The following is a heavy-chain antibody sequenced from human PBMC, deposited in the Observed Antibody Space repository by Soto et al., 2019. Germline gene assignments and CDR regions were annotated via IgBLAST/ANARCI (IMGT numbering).Heavy chain of an antibody. V-gene: IGHV4-30-2*01. D-gene: IGHD3-22*01. CDR3: ARELLFYDSDGFSWDDAFDI. CDR1: CGCLISSAYS. J-gene: IGHJ3*02. CDR2: IYQSGST. Sequence: SETLCLTSAVSCGCLISSAYSWSWIGQPPGKGLEWIGFIYQSGSTYYNPSLKSRVTMSLDRPKNQFSLKLSSVTAADTAVYYCARELLFYDSDGFSWDDAFDIWGQGTMVTVSS.